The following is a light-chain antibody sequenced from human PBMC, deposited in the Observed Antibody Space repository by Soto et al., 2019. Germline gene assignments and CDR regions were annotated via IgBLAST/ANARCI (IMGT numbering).Light chain of an antibody. V-gene: IGLV2-23*02. CDR1: GSDIGNYNL. CDR2: EVN. Sequence: QSALTQPAAVSGSLGQSITISCGGSGSDIGNYNLVSWYQQQPGKVPRLIIYEVNKGPSGVSNRFSGSKSGNTASLTISDLQPDDECLYYCCSYAGSSLWMFGGGTQLTVL. CDR3: CSYAGSSLWM. J-gene: IGLJ3*02.